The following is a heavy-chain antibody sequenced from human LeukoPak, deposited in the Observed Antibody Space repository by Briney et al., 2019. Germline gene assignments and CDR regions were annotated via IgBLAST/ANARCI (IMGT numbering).Heavy chain of an antibody. V-gene: IGHV1-18*04. CDR3: ARDRRILTGPDY. Sequence: RVASVKVSCKASGYTFTSYGISWVRQAPGQGLEGMGWISAYNGNTNYAQKLQGRVTMTTDTSTSTAYMELRSLRSDDTAVYYCARDRRILTGPDYWGQGTLVTVSS. D-gene: IGHD3-9*01. CDR1: GYTFTSYG. J-gene: IGHJ4*02. CDR2: ISAYNGNT.